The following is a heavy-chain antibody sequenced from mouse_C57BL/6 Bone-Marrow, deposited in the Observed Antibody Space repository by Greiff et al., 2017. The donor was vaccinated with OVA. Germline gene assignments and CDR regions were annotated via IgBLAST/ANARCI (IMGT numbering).Heavy chain of an antibody. CDR1: YTFSRRVH. V-gene: IGHV1-87*01. D-gene: IGHD2-1*01. Sequence: QVQLQQSGPELARPWASVKISCQAFYTFSRRVHFAIRDTNYWMQWVKQRPGQGLEWIGAIYPGNGDTSYNQKFKGKATLTADKSSSTAYMELHXLTSEDSAVYFCAGLYYGNSYAMDYWGQGTSVTVSS. CDR2: GQGLEWIG. CDR3: SEDSAVYFCAGLYYGNSYAMDY. J-gene: IGHJ4*01.